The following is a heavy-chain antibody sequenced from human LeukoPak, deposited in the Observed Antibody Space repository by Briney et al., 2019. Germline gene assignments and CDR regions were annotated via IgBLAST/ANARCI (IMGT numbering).Heavy chain of an antibody. CDR3: ARDRWFGFPDV. Sequence: ASVKVSCKASGYTFTDYYLHWVRQAPGQGLEWMGWINPNSGGTNYARKFQGGFTMTRDTSISTAYMELSSLRSDDTAVYYCARDRWFGFPDVWGQGTTVTVSS. CDR1: GYTFTDYY. D-gene: IGHD3-10*01. J-gene: IGHJ6*02. CDR2: INPNSGGT. V-gene: IGHV1-2*02.